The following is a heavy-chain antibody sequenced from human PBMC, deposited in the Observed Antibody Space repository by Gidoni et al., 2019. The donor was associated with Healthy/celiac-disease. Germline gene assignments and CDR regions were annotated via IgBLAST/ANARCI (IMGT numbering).Heavy chain of an antibody. J-gene: IGHJ4*02. CDR3: ARDRASITMVRGVDY. Sequence: EVQLVESGGGLVKPGGSLRLSCAASGFTFSSYSMNWVRQAPGKGLEWVSSISSSSSYIYYADSVKGRFTISRDNAKNSLYLQMNSLRAEDTAVYYCARDRASITMVRGVDYWGQGTLVTVSS. V-gene: IGHV3-21*01. D-gene: IGHD3-10*01. CDR1: GFTFSSYS. CDR2: ISSSSSYI.